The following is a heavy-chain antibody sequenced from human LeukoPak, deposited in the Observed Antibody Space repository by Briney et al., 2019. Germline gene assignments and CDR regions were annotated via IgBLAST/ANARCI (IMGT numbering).Heavy chain of an antibody. J-gene: IGHJ4*02. D-gene: IGHD3-22*01. Sequence: GGSRRLSCAASGFTFSSYAMHWVRQAPGKGLEWVAVISYDGSNKYYADSVKGRFTISRDNSKNTLYLQMNSLRAEDTAVYYCARSMIVVVITAALDYWGQGTLVTVSS. CDR1: GFTFSSYA. CDR3: ARSMIVVVITAALDY. V-gene: IGHV3-30*01. CDR2: ISYDGSNK.